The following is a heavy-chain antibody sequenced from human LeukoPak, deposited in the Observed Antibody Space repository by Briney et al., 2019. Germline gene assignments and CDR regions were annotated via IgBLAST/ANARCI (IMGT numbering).Heavy chain of an antibody. J-gene: IGHJ6*03. CDR2: VSGSGYYT. V-gene: IGHV3-23*01. CDR1: GFTFGSFA. Sequence: PGGSLRLSCEASGFTFGSFAMSWVRQAPGKGLEWVSGVSGSGYYTYYADSVKGRFTISRDNSKNTLYIELNNLRAEDTALYFCAKDGSWGDYQFYFYMDVWGKGTTVTVSS. CDR3: AKDGSWGDYQFYFYMDV. D-gene: IGHD3-16*01.